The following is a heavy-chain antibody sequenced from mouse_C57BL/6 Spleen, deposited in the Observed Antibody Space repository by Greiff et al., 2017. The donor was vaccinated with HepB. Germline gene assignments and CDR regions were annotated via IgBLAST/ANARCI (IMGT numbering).Heavy chain of an antibody. CDR3: ARYYGSSYNYFDD. D-gene: IGHD1-1*01. J-gene: IGHJ2*01. CDR1: GYAFSSSW. CDR2: IYPGDGDT. V-gene: IGHV1-82*01. Sequence: VQLQQSGPELVKPGASVKISCKASGYAFSSSWMNWVKQRPGKGLEWIGRIYPGDGDTNYNGKFKGKATLTADKSSSTAYMQLSSLTSEDSAVYFCARYYGSSYNYFDDWGQGTTLTVSS.